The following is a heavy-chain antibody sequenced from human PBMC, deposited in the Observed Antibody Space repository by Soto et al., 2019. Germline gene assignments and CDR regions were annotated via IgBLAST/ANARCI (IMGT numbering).Heavy chain of an antibody. J-gene: IGHJ6*02. V-gene: IGHV3-30-3*01. D-gene: IGHD1-26*01. Sequence: QVQLVESGGGVVQPGRSLRLSCAASGFTFSSYAMHWVRQAPGKGLEWVAVISYDGSNKYYADSVKGRFTISRDNYKNTLYLPMNSLRAEDTAVYYCARGARSGSYGMDVWGQGTTVTVSS. CDR3: ARGARSGSYGMDV. CDR1: GFTFSSYA. CDR2: ISYDGSNK.